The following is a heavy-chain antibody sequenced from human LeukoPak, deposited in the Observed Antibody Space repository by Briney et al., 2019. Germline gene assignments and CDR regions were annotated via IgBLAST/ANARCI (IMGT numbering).Heavy chain of an antibody. V-gene: IGHV5-51*01. J-gene: IGHJ3*02. D-gene: IGHD3-10*01. Sequence: GESLKISCKGSGYSFTNYWIGWVRQMPGRGPGGMGIIYPDDSDTRYSPSFQGQVTISAAKSITTAYLQWSSLKASDTAMYYCATFRGELPYEAFDIWGQGTMVSVSS. CDR2: IYPDDSDT. CDR3: ATFRGELPYEAFDI. CDR1: GYSFTNYW.